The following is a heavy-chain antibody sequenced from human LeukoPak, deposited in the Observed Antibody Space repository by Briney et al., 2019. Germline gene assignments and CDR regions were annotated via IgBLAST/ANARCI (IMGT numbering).Heavy chain of an antibody. J-gene: IGHJ3*02. CDR3: ARELYQPLLYWDDAFDI. D-gene: IGHD2-2*02. V-gene: IGHV4-4*07. CDR2: IYTSGST. Sequence: SETLSLTCTVSGGSISSYYWSWIRQPAGKGLEWIGRIYTSGSTNHNPSLRSRVTMSVDTSKNQFSLKLSSVTATDTAVYYCARELYQPLLYWDDAFDIWGQGTMVTVSS. CDR1: GGSISSYY.